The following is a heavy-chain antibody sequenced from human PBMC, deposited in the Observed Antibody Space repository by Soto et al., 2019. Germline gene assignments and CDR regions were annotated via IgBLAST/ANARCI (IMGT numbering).Heavy chain of an antibody. CDR3: ATLPPRIVVTILPIPS. D-gene: IGHD2-21*01. CDR1: GGSFSGYY. Sequence: PSETLSLTCAVYGGSFSGYYWTWIRQPPGTGLEWIGEINHSGSTNYNPSLKSRVTISVDTSKNQFSLKLTSVTAADTAVYYCATLPPRIVVTILPIPSWGQGTQVTVSS. V-gene: IGHV4-34*01. CDR2: INHSGST. J-gene: IGHJ4*02.